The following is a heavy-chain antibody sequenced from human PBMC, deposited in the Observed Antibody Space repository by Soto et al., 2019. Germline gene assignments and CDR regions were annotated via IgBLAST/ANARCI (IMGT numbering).Heavy chain of an antibody. CDR2: IRSKANSYAT. J-gene: IGHJ3*02. V-gene: IGHV3-73*01. CDR3: TSVNRHAFDI. Sequence: GSLRLSCAASGFTFSGSAMHWVRQASGKGLEWVGRIRSKANSYATAYAASVKGRFTISSDDSKNTAYLQMNSLKTEDTAVYYCTSVNRHAFDIWGQGTMVTVSS. CDR1: GFTFSGSA.